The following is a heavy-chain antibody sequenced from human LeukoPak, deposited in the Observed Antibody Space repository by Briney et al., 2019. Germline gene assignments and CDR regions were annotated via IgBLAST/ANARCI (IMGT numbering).Heavy chain of an antibody. J-gene: IGHJ4*02. D-gene: IGHD3-10*01. V-gene: IGHV4-34*01. CDR3: ARGLDGS. CDR2: INHSGST. CDR1: GGSFSGYY. Sequence: SETLSLICAVYGGSFSGYYWSWIRQPPGKGLEWIGEINHSGSTNYNPSLKSRVTISVDTSKNQFSLKLSSVTAADTAVYYCARGLDGSWGQGTLVTVSS.